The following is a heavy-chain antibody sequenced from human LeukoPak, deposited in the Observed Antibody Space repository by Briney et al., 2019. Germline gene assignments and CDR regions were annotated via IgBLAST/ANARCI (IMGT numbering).Heavy chain of an antibody. D-gene: IGHD3-3*01. CDR1: GFTFSSYG. J-gene: IGHJ6*02. CDR2: ISYDGSNK. Sequence: PGRSLRLSCAASGFTFSSYGMHWVRQAPGKGLEWVAVISYDGSNKYYVDSVKGRFTISRDTSKNTLYLQMNSLRAEDTAPYYCAKSVAIYFYYGLDVWGQGTTVTVSS. V-gene: IGHV3-30*18. CDR3: AKSVAIYFYYGLDV.